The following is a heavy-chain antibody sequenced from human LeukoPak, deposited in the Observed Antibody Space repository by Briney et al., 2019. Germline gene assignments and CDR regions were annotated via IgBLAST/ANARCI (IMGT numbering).Heavy chain of an antibody. CDR1: GLTVSSNC. V-gene: IGHV3-53*01. J-gene: IGHJ4*02. CDR3: AKGRDYGSGSSYFDY. Sequence: GGSLRLSCAASGLTVSSNCMSWVRQAPGKGLEWVSFIYSGGNTYYADSVKGRFTISRDNSKNTVHLQMNSLRAEDTAMYYCAKGRDYGSGSSYFDYWGQGTLVTVSS. D-gene: IGHD3-10*01. CDR2: IYSGGNT.